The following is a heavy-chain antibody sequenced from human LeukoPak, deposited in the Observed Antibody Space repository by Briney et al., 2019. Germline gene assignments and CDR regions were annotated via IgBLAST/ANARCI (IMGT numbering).Heavy chain of an antibody. CDR3: ARVVGYCTNGVFYKHHDY. V-gene: IGHV1-2*02. J-gene: IGHJ4*02. D-gene: IGHD2-8*01. CDR1: GYTFTGYY. Sequence: ASVKVSCKASGYTFTGYYMHWVRQAPGQGLEWMGWINPNSGGTNYAQKFQGRVTMTRDTSISTAYMELSRLRSDDTAVYYCARVVGYCTNGVFYKHHDYWGQGTLVTVSS. CDR2: INPNSGGT.